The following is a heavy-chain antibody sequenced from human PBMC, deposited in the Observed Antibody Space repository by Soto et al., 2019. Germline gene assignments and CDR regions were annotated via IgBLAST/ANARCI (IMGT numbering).Heavy chain of an antibody. CDR1: GYSFTSYE. CDR3: ASGIQLWLRRINNGYSG. Sequence: ASVKVSCKASGYSFTSYEINWVRQATGQGPEWMGWMNPNSGDTGYSHKFQGRVTMTRNTSISTAYMQLSSLRSEDTAVYYCASGIQLWLRRINNGYSGWGQGTLVTVSS. J-gene: IGHJ4*02. D-gene: IGHD5-18*01. CDR2: MNPNSGDT. V-gene: IGHV1-8*01.